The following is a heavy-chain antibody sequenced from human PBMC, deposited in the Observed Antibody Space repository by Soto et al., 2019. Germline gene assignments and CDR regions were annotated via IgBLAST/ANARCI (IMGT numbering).Heavy chain of an antibody. CDR1: GFTFSSYG. D-gene: IGHD3-9*01. V-gene: IGHV3-30*03. CDR2: ISYDGSNK. J-gene: IGHJ3*02. CDR3: ASFEKNAFDI. Sequence: QVQLVESGGGVVQPGRSLRLSCAASGFTFSSYGMHWVRQAPGKGLEWVAVISYDGSNKYYADSVKGRFTISRDNSKNTLYLQMHSLRAEDTAVYYCASFEKNAFDIWGQGTMVPVSS.